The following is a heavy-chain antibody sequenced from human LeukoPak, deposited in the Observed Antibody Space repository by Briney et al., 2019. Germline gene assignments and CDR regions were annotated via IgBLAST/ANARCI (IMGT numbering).Heavy chain of an antibody. V-gene: IGHV1-46*01. J-gene: IGHJ4*02. CDR3: AREFGVVTCLDY. CDR1: GYTFTGYY. D-gene: IGHD3-3*01. CDR2: INPSGGST. Sequence: ASVKVSCKASGYTFTGYYMHWVRQAPGQGLEWMGIINPSGGSTSYAQKFQGRVTMTRDMSTSTVYMELSSLRSEDTAVYYCAREFGVVTCLDYWGQGTLVTVSS.